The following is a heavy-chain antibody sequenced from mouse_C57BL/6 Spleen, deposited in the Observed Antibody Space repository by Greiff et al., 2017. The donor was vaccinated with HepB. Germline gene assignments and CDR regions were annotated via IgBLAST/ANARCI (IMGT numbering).Heavy chain of an antibody. CDR2: IYPGDGDT. Sequence: VQLQQSGAELVKPGASVKISCKASGYAFSSYWMNWVKQRPGKGLEWIGQIYPGDGDTNYNGKFKGKATLTADKSSSTAYMQLSSLTSDDSAVYFCARCPLYDGYPFAYWGQGTLVTVSA. CDR3: ARCPLYDGYPFAY. D-gene: IGHD2-3*01. CDR1: GYAFSSYW. J-gene: IGHJ3*01. V-gene: IGHV1-80*01.